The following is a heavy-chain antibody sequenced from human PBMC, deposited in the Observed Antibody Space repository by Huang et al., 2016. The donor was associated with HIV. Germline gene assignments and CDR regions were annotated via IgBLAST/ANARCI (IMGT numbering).Heavy chain of an antibody. Sequence: QITLKESAPTLVKPTQTLTLTCTFSGFSLTSSGVAVGWIRQPPGKALEWLALIYWDNEELFSPSLKTRLTITKDTPKNEVVLTMTNMDPVDTATYYCVHRLRYGKWYVDYWGQGVLVTVSS. V-gene: IGHV2-5*02. CDR3: VHRLRYGKWYVDY. D-gene: IGHD6-13*01. CDR2: IYWDNEE. CDR1: GFSLTSSGVA. J-gene: IGHJ4*02.